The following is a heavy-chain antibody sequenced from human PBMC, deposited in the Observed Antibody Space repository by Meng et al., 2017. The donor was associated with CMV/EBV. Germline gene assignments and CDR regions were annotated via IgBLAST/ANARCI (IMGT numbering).Heavy chain of an antibody. CDR2: ISAYNGNT. CDR3: ARDPAWSVITPRRGFDY. J-gene: IGHJ4*02. CDR1: GYTFTSYG. V-gene: IGHV1-18*01. Sequence: QVQLVQSGVEVKNPGASVKVSCKASGYTFTSYGISWVRQAPGQGLEWMGWISAYNGNTNYAQKLQGRVTMTTDTSTSTAYMELRSLRSDDTAVYYCARDPAWSVITPRRGFDYWGQGTLVTVSS. D-gene: IGHD2-15*01.